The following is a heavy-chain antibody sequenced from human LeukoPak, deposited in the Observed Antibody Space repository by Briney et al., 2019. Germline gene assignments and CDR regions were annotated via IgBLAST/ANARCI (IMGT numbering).Heavy chain of an antibody. CDR2: IYYSGST. D-gene: IGHD1-14*01. J-gene: IGHJ6*02. CDR3: ARVGGTNYYYYGMDV. V-gene: IGHV4-59*01. Sequence: WETLSLTCTVSGGSISNYYWSWIRQPPGKGLERIGYIYYSGSTNYNPSLKSRVTISVDTSKNQFSLKLSSVTAADTAVYYCARVGGTNYYYYGMDVWGQGTTVTVSS. CDR1: GGSISNYY.